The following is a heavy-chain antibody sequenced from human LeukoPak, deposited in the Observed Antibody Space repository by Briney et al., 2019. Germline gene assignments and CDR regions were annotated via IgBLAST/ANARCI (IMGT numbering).Heavy chain of an antibody. Sequence: SETLSVTRTVSGDSLSYYYWSWIRQPAGKGLDWIGRIYSSGTTDYNSSLQSRVTMSLDTSKNQFSLKLRSVTAADTAVYYCARNGGSFSSDYFFDYWGQGTLVTVSS. CDR2: IYSSGTT. D-gene: IGHD1-26*01. J-gene: IGHJ4*02. CDR3: ARNGGSFSSDYFFDY. CDR1: GDSLSYYY. V-gene: IGHV4-4*07.